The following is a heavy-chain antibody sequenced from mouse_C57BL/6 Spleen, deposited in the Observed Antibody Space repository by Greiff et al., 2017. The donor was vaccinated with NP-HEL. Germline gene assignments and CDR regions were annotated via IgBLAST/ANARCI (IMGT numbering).Heavy chain of an antibody. CDR1: GYSITSGYY. J-gene: IGHJ3*01. CDR3: AAGDSNTFAY. Sequence: EVQLQESGPGLVKPSQSLSLTCSVTGYSITSGYYWNWIRQFPGNKLEWMGYISYDGSNNYNPSLKNRISITRDTSKNQFFLKLNSVTTEDTATYYCAAGDSNTFAYWGQGTLVTVSA. V-gene: IGHV3-6*01. CDR2: ISYDGSN. D-gene: IGHD2-5*01.